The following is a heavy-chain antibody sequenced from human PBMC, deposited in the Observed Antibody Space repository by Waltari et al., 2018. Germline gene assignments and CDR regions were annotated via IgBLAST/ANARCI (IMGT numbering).Heavy chain of an antibody. D-gene: IGHD3-3*01. V-gene: IGHV3-7*02. CDR2: IKQDGSEK. Sequence: EVPLVASGGGLVQPGGSLRLSCAASGFPFSRYWRGWCRQAPGKGLEWVANIKQDGSEKYYVDSVKGRFTISRDNAKNSLYLQMNSLRAEDTAVYYCATLLYSRGDYWGQGTLVTVSS. CDR3: ATLLYSRGDY. J-gene: IGHJ4*02. CDR1: GFPFSRYW.